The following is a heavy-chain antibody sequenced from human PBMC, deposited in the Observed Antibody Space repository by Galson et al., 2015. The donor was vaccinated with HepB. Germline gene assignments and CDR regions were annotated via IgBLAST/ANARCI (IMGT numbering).Heavy chain of an antibody. V-gene: IGHV4-28*03. CDR1: GYSISSSNW. Sequence: SETLSLTCTVSGYSISSSNWWGWIRQPPGKGLEWIGYIYYSGSTYYNPSLKSRVTMSVDTSKNQFSLKLSSVTAADTAVYYCARGYCSSSSCHFWFDYWGQGTLVTVSS. CDR3: ARGYCSSSSCHFWFDY. D-gene: IGHD2-2*01. J-gene: IGHJ4*02. CDR2: IYYSGST.